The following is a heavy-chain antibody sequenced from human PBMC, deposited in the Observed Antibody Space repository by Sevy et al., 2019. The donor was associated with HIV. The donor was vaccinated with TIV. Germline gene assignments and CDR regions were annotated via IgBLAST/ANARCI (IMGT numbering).Heavy chain of an antibody. V-gene: IGHV3-23*01. J-gene: IGHJ4*02. CDR3: ARKYDSSGYFDY. Sequence: GGSLRLSCAASGFTFSNYAMNWVRQAPGKGLEWVSGISGSGGSGDKTNYAVSVKGRFTISRDDSKNSLFLQLNSLRAEDTAIYYCARKYDSSGYFDYWGQGTLVTVSS. D-gene: IGHD3-22*01. CDR1: GFTFSNYA. CDR2: ISGSGGSGDKT.